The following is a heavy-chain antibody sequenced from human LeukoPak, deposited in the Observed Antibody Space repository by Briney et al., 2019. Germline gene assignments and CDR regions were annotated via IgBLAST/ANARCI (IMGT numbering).Heavy chain of an antibody. V-gene: IGHV1-69*04. CDR2: IIPILGIA. Sequence: GASVKVSCKASGGTFSSYAISWVRQAPGQGLEWMGRIIPILGIANYAQKFQGRVTITADKSTSTAYMELSSLRSEDTAVYYCARGGSSSWYGDYYYYMDVWGKGTTVTVSS. J-gene: IGHJ6*03. D-gene: IGHD6-13*01. CDR1: GGTFSSYA. CDR3: ARGGSSSWYGDYYYYMDV.